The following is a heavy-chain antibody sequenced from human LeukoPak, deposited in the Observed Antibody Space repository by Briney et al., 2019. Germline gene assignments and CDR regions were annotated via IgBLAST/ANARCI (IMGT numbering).Heavy chain of an antibody. V-gene: IGHV1-2*02. J-gene: IGHJ4*02. CDR2: IHPHRGVT. CDR1: GYTFTDYY. Sequence: ASVKDSCKASGYTFTDYYMHWVRQAPGQGLEWMGWIHPHRGVTDYAQKFQGRVTMTSDTSISTAYMELSSLRSDDAAVYYCARVYCRSGTCPDYFDFWGQGTLVTVSS. CDR3: ARVYCRSGTCPDYFDF. D-gene: IGHD2-15*01.